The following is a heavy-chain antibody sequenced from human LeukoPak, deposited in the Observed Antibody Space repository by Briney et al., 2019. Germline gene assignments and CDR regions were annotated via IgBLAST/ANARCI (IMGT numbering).Heavy chain of an antibody. V-gene: IGHV3-11*01. CDR2: ISSSGSTI. CDR1: GFTFSDYY. CDR3: AVDYDILTGYLSY. Sequence: GGSLRLSCAASGFTFSDYYMSWIRQAPGKGLEWVSYISSSGSTIYYADSVKGRFTISRDNAKNSLYLQMNSLRAEDTAVYYYAVDYDILTGYLSYWGQGTLVTVSS. J-gene: IGHJ4*02. D-gene: IGHD3-9*01.